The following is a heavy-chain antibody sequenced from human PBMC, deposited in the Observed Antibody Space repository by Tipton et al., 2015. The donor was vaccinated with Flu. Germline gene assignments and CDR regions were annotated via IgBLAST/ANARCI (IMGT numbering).Heavy chain of an antibody. CDR3: AKDILRWAFDF. V-gene: IGHV3-23*01. CDR2: IGSDFNT. Sequence: GSLRLSCAASGFTFTNNAMGWVRQALGEGLEWVSAIGSDFNTHYADSVKGRFTISRDNSKNTLYLQMNSLRAEDTAVYYCAKDILRWAFDFWGQGTMVTVSS. J-gene: IGHJ3*01. CDR1: GFTFTNNA. D-gene: IGHD3-3*01.